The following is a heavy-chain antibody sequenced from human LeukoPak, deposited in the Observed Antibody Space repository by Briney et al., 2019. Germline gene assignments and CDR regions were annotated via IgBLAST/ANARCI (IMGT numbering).Heavy chain of an antibody. CDR3: ARDPDSSDWYYYFDY. V-gene: IGHV4-4*07. CDR1: GGSISSYY. J-gene: IGHJ4*02. CDR2: IYTSGST. D-gene: IGHD6-19*01. Sequence: PSETLSLTCTVSGGSISSYYWSWIRQPAGKGLEWIGRIYTSGSTNYNPSLESRVTMSVDTSKNQFSLKLSSVTAADTAVYYCARDPDSSDWYYYFDYWGQGTLVTVSS.